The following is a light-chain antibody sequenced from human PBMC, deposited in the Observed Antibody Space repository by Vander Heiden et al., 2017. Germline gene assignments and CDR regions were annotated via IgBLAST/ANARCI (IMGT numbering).Light chain of an antibody. Sequence: EIVMKQSPATLSVSPGERATLSCRASPSVSSDLAWYQQKPGQAPRLLIYGASPRATGNPARFSGSGSGTEFTLTSSSLQSEDCAVYYCQQYNNWPRVYTFGQGTKLEIK. J-gene: IGKJ2*01. CDR1: PSVSSD. CDR3: QQYNNWPRVYT. V-gene: IGKV3-15*01. CDR2: GAS.